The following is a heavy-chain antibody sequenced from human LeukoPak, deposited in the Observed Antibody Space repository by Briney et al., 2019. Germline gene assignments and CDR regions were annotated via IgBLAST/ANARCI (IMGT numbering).Heavy chain of an antibody. CDR2: ISPSGGST. J-gene: IGHJ3*02. Sequence: ASVKVSCKAFGYTFTSNYMHWVRQAPGQGPEWMGVISPSGGSTTYAQKFQGRVTLTRDISTSTDYLELSSLRSEDTALYYCAKSRPAFDIWGQGTMVTVSS. CDR3: AKSRPAFDI. V-gene: IGHV1-46*01. CDR1: GYTFTSNY.